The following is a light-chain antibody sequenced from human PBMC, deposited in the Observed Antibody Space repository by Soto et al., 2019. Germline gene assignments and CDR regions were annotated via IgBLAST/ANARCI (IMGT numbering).Light chain of an antibody. Sequence: DIQMTQSPSSLSASVGDRFTITCQASQDISNHLNWYQQKPGKAPKLLIYKASTLKSGVPSRFSGSGSGTEFTLTISSLQADDFATYYCQQYNDLSTFGGGTKVDIK. V-gene: IGKV1-33*01. CDR1: QDISNH. CDR2: KAS. CDR3: QQYNDLST. J-gene: IGKJ4*01.